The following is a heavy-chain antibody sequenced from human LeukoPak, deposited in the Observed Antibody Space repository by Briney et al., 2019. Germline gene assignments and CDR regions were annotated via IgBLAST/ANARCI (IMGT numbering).Heavy chain of an antibody. CDR3: ARWEKVVVNPPTGHFDL. J-gene: IGHJ2*01. D-gene: IGHD2-15*01. Sequence: SETLSLTCTVSGGSISSGDYYWSWIRQPPGKGLEWIGYIYYSGSTYYNPSLKSRVTISVDTSKNQFSLKLSSVTAADTAVYYCARWEKVVVNPPTGHFDLWGRGTLVTVSS. CDR2: IYYSGST. CDR1: GGSISSGDYY. V-gene: IGHV4-30-4*01.